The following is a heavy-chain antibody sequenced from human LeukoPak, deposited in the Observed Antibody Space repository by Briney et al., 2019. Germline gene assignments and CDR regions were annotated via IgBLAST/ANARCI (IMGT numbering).Heavy chain of an antibody. V-gene: IGHV3-23*01. Sequence: GGSLRLXCAASGFTFSSYAMSWVRRAPGKGLESVSAISGSGGSTYYADSVKGRFTISRDNSKNTLYLQMNSLRAEDTAVYYCAKVGTAMVLWYFDLWGRGTLVTVSS. CDR3: AKVGTAMVLWYFDL. J-gene: IGHJ2*01. CDR2: ISGSGGST. D-gene: IGHD5-18*01. CDR1: GFTFSSYA.